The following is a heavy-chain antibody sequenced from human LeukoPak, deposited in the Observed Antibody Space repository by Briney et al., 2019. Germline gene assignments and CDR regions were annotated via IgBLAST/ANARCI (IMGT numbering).Heavy chain of an antibody. V-gene: IGHV4-39*07. CDR2: IYYSGST. D-gene: IGHD6-13*01. CDR1: GGSISSSSYY. CDR3: ARAVFDSSTLSS. Sequence: SETLSLTCTVSGGSISSSSYYWGWIRQPPGKGLEWIGTIYYSGSTYYNPSLKSRVTISVDTSKNQFSLKLSSVTAADTATYYCARAVFDSSTLSSWGQGTLVTVPS. J-gene: IGHJ4*02.